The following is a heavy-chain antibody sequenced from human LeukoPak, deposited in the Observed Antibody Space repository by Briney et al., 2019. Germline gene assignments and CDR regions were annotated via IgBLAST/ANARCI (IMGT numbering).Heavy chain of an antibody. D-gene: IGHD1-14*01. CDR1: GYTFTDYY. Sequence: GASVKVSCKAFGYTFTDYYIHWVRQAPGQGREWMGWINPNSGGTDYTQKFQGRVTMTRDTSISTAYLELNRLTSDDTAVYYCARVLARYGNLDYWGQGILVTVSS. CDR2: INPNSGGT. V-gene: IGHV1-2*02. CDR3: ARVLARYGNLDY. J-gene: IGHJ4*02.